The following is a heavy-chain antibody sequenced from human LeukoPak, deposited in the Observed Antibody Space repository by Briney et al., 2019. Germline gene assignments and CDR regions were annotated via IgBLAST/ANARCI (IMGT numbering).Heavy chain of an antibody. Sequence: ASVKVSCKASVGTFSSYAISWVRQAPGQGLEWMEGIIPIFGTANYAQKFQGRVTITADESTSTAYMELSSLRSEDTAVYYCARGRQLVPSLDYWGQGTLVTVSS. J-gene: IGHJ4*02. V-gene: IGHV1-69*13. D-gene: IGHD6-6*01. CDR3: ARGRQLVPSLDY. CDR2: IIPIFGTA. CDR1: VGTFSSYA.